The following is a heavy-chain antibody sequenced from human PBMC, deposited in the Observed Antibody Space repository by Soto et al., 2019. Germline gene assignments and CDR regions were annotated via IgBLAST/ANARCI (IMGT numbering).Heavy chain of an antibody. CDR2: IYYSGSA. D-gene: IGHD3-9*01. Sequence: QVQLQESGPGLVKPSETLSLTCTVSGGSVSSGSYYWNWIRQPPGKGLEWIGDIYYSGSANYNPSLKSRVTTLVDTSKNQLSLRLSSVTAADTAVYYCARDSDRLLRRAWFDPWGQGTLVTVSS. V-gene: IGHV4-61*01. J-gene: IGHJ5*02. CDR1: GGSVSSGSYY. CDR3: ARDSDRLLRRAWFDP.